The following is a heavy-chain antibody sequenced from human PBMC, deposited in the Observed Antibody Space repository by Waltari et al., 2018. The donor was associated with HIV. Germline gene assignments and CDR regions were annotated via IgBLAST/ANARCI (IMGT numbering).Heavy chain of an antibody. CDR3: ARLGYCSSTSCYYYYYYGMDV. J-gene: IGHJ6*02. V-gene: IGHV1-8*01. D-gene: IGHD2-2*01. CDR1: GYPFTSYD. Sequence: QVQLVQSGAEVKKPGASVKVSCKASGYPFTSYDINWVRQAPGQGLEWMGWMNPNSGNTGYAQKFQGRVTMTRNTSISTAYMELSSLRSEDTAVYYCARLGYCSSTSCYYYYYYGMDVWGQGTTVTVSS. CDR2: MNPNSGNT.